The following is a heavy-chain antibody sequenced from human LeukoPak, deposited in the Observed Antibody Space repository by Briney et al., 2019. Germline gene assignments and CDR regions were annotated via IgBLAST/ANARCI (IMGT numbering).Heavy chain of an antibody. Sequence: PGGSLRLSCAASGFTFSSYAMHWVRQAPGKGLEYVSAISSNGGSTYYANSVKGRFTISRDNSKNTLYLQMGSLRAEDMAVYYCARSEVPAANFDYWGQGTLVTVSS. CDR3: ARSEVPAANFDY. CDR2: ISSNGGST. J-gene: IGHJ4*02. V-gene: IGHV3-64*01. CDR1: GFTFSSYA. D-gene: IGHD2-2*01.